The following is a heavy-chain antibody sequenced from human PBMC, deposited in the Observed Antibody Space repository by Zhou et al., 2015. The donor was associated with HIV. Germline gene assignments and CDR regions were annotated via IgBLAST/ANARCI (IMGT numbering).Heavy chain of an antibody. J-gene: IGHJ5*02. D-gene: IGHD2-15*01. CDR1: GFSFSNSA. V-gene: IGHV3-23*04. CDR3: AKGEGHCVDNTCFRYFDA. Sequence: EVQLGAVWGEGCHSRGGSLRLSCSASGFSFSNSAMTWIRQAPGKGLEWISIIGIRDDNTYYEDSVRGRFKISRDNSRNTLYLQMDSLRVEDTAVYYCAKGEGHCVDNTCFRYFDAWGKGSLVTVSS. CDR2: IGIRDDNT.